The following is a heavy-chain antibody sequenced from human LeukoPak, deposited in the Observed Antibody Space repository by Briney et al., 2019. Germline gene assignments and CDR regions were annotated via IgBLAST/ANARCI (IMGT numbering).Heavy chain of an antibody. CDR1: GGSISSSSYY. J-gene: IGHJ5*02. V-gene: IGHV4-39*07. CDR2: INHSGST. Sequence: SETLSLTCTVSGGSISSSSYYWGWIRQPPGKGLEWIGEINHSGSTNYNPSLKSRVTISVDTSKNQFSLKLSSVTAADTAVYYCAEDRDWFDPWGQGTLVTVSS. CDR3: AEDRDWFDP.